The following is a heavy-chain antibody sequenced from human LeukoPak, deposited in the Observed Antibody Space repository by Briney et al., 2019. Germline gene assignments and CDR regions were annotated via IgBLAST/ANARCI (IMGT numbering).Heavy chain of an antibody. J-gene: IGHJ4*02. CDR2: IYYSGST. CDR3: ARAPGSSWYSLYYFDY. D-gene: IGHD6-13*01. V-gene: IGHV4-59*01. Sequence: PSETLSLTCTVSGGSISSYYWSWIRQPPGKGLEWIGYIYYSGSTNYNPSLKSRVTISADTSKNQFSLKLSSVTAADTAVYYCARAPGSSWYSLYYFDYWGQGTLVTVSS. CDR1: GGSISSYY.